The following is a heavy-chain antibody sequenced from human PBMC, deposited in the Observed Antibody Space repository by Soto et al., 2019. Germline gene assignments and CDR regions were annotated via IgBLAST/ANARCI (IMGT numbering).Heavy chain of an antibody. CDR1: GYTFANYA. J-gene: IGHJ6*02. CDR2: ISAYNGVT. Sequence: VRLVQSGAEVKKPGASVKVSCKASGYTFANYAITWVRQAPGQGLEWMGWISAYNGVTNYAQKLQGRVTMTTDTSTSTAYMELRSLGSDDRAVYYCARGGGLSVHGMDVWGQGTTVTVSS. D-gene: IGHD3-16*01. CDR3: ARGGGLSVHGMDV. V-gene: IGHV1-18*01.